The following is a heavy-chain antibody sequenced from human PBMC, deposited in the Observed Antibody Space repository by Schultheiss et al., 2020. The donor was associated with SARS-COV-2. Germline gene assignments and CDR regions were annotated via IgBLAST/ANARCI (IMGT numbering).Heavy chain of an antibody. CDR2: INHSGST. D-gene: IGHD6-13*01. J-gene: IGHJ3*02. CDR1: GGSVSSGSYY. CDR3: ARALEGGSSWYLGHRAFDI. Sequence: SQTLSLTCTVSGGSVSSGSYYWSWIRQPPGKGLEWIGEINHSGSTNYNPSLKSRVTISVDTSKNQFSLKLSSVTAADTAVYYCARALEGGSSWYLGHRAFDIWGQGTMVTVSS. V-gene: IGHV4-61*01.